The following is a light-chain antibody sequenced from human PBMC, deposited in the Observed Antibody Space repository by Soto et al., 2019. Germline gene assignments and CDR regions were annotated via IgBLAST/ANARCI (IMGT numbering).Light chain of an antibody. Sequence: QSVLTQPASVSGSPGQSITISCTGTSSDVGGYNYVSWYQQHPGKAPKLMIYDVSNRPSGVSNRFSGSKSGNTASLTISGHQADDVADYYCCSYTSSSTPYVFGTGTKVTVL. J-gene: IGLJ1*01. CDR3: CSYTSSSTPYV. CDR1: SSDVGGYNY. CDR2: DVS. V-gene: IGLV2-14*01.